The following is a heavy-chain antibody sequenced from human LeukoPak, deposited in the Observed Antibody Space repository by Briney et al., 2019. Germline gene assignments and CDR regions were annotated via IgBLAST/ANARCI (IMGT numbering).Heavy chain of an antibody. D-gene: IGHD5-18*01. CDR2: ISSSSSYI. J-gene: IGHJ6*03. V-gene: IGHV3-21*01. Sequence: GGSLRLSCAASGFTFSSYSMNWVRQAPGKGLEWASSISSSSSYIYYADSVKGRFTISRDNAKNSLYLQMNSLRAEDTAVYYCAGGLRWIPHYYYYYYMDVWGKGTTVTVSS. CDR1: GFTFSSYS. CDR3: AGGLRWIPHYYYYYYMDV.